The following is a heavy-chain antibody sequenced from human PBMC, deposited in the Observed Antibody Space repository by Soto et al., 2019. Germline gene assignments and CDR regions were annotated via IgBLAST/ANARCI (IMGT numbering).Heavy chain of an antibody. J-gene: IGHJ4*02. Sequence: ASVKVSCKASGYTFTSYAMHWVRQAPGERVEWMGWINAGNGNTKYSQKFQGRVTITRDTSASTAYMELSSLRSEDTAVYYCARAGPDVTIFGESPPQDYWGQGTLVTVSS. D-gene: IGHD3-3*01. CDR2: INAGNGNT. CDR1: GYTFTSYA. CDR3: ARAGPDVTIFGESPPQDY. V-gene: IGHV1-3*01.